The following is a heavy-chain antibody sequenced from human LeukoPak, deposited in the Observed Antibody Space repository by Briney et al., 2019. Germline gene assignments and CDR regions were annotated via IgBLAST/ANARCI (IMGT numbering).Heavy chain of an antibody. Sequence: PGGFLRLSCEASEFTFSNYAMSWVRQAPGKGLEWVSAISGSGGSTYYGDSVKGRFTISRDNSKNTLNLQMNSLRVEDTAVYYCAKEVGYDGYYYMDVWGKGTTVTVSS. CDR1: EFTFSNYA. CDR2: ISGSGGST. J-gene: IGHJ6*03. V-gene: IGHV3-23*01. CDR3: AKEVGYDGYYYMDV. D-gene: IGHD3-22*01.